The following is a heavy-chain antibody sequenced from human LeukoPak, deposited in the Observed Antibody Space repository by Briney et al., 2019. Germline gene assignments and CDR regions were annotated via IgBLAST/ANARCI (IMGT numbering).Heavy chain of an antibody. CDR2: INHSGST. CDR1: GGSFSGYY. V-gene: IGHV4-34*01. Sequence: SETLSLTCAVYGGSFSGYYWSWIRQPPGKGLEWIGEINHSGSTNYNPSLKSRVTISVDTSKNQFSLKLSPVTAADTAVYYCAREDTAMAYFDYWGQGTLVTVSS. D-gene: IGHD5-18*01. J-gene: IGHJ4*02. CDR3: AREDTAMAYFDY.